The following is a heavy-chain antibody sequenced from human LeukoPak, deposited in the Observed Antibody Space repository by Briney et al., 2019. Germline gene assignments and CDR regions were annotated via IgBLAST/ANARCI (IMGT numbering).Heavy chain of an antibody. CDR2: INEDGSEK. J-gene: IGHJ4*02. V-gene: IGHV3-7*01. CDR1: EFTFSRYW. CDR3: AKGQWLGEN. Sequence: GGSLRLSCAASEFTFSRYWMSWVRQTPGKGLEWVANINEDGSEKYYVDSVKGRFTISRDNAKNSLFLQMNSLRAEDTAVYYCAKGQWLGENWGQGTLVIVSS. D-gene: IGHD6-19*01.